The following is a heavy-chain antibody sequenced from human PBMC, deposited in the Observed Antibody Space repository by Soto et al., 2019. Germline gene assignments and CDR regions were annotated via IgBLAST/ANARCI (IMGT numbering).Heavy chain of an antibody. CDR2: ISYSGNT. D-gene: IGHD1-20*01. J-gene: IGHJ4*02. CDR3: ARGPHRDHILNNWNNMEDY. V-gene: IGHV4-59*12. Sequence: PSETLSLTCTVSGGSISSYYWSWIRQPPGKGLEWIGHISYSGNTNYNPSLKSRVTISVDTSKNQFSLKLSSVTAADTAVYYCARGPHRDHILNNWNNMEDYWGQGTLVTVSA. CDR1: GGSISSYY.